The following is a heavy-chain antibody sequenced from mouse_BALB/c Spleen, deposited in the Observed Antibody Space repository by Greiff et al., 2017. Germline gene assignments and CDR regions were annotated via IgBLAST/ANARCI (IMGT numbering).Heavy chain of an antibody. D-gene: IGHD1-1*01. Sequence: EVKVEESGGGLVKPGGSLKLSCAASGFTFSSYAMSWVRQTPEKRLEWVATISSGGSYTYYPDSVKGRFTISRDNAKNTLYLQMSSLRSEDTAMYYCATSYYYGSSLFAYWGQGTLVTVSA. CDR1: GFTFSSYA. CDR3: ATSYYYGSSLFAY. CDR2: ISSGGSYT. J-gene: IGHJ3*01. V-gene: IGHV5-9-3*01.